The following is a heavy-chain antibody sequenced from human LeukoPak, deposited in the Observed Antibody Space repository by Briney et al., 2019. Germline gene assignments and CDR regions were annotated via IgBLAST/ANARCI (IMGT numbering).Heavy chain of an antibody. V-gene: IGHV4-59*12. Sequence: SETLSLTCTVSGGSISNKYWSWIRQPPGKGLEWIGYIYYSGSTNYNPSLKSRVTISVDTSKNQFSLKLSSVTAADTAVYYCARAYSGSFGLLDYWGQGTLVTVSS. CDR1: GGSISNKY. CDR2: IYYSGST. CDR3: ARAYSGSFGLLDY. J-gene: IGHJ4*02. D-gene: IGHD1-26*01.